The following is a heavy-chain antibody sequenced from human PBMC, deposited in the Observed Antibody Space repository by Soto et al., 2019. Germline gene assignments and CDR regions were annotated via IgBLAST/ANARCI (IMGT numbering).Heavy chain of an antibody. CDR1: GGSISSGAYY. Sequence: SETLSLTCAVSGGSISSGAYYWSWVRQPPGKGLEYVGYISYSGSTYYNPSLKSRVTISVDTSKNHLSLQLTSVTAADTARYYCARLPSYDRHFDYWGQGIMVTVYS. CDR3: ARLPSYDRHFDY. J-gene: IGHJ4*02. V-gene: IGHV4-30-4*01. D-gene: IGHD3-22*01. CDR2: ISYSGST.